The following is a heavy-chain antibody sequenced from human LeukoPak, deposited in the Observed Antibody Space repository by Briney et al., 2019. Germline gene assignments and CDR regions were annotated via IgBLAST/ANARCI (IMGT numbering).Heavy chain of an antibody. J-gene: IGHJ5*02. CDR1: GGSFSGYY. CDR3: ARGPRLSYYYGSGSSPLNWFDP. D-gene: IGHD3-10*01. CDR2: INHSGST. Sequence: PSETLSLTCAVYGGSFSGYYWSWIRQPPGKGLEWIGEINHSGSTNYNPSPKSRVTISVDTSKNQFSLKLSSVTAADTAVYYCARGPRLSYYYGSGSSPLNWFDPWGQGTLVTVSS. V-gene: IGHV4-34*01.